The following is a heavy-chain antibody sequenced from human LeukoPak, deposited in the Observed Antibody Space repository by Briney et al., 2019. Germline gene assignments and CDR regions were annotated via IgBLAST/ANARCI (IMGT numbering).Heavy chain of an antibody. D-gene: IGHD3-10*01. J-gene: IGHJ4*02. V-gene: IGHV3-20*04. CDR1: GFTFDDYG. Sequence: GGSLRLSCAASGFTFDDYGMSWVRQAPGKGLEWVSGINWNGGITGYADSVKGRFTISRDNAKNSLYLQMNSLRAEDTAVYYCAKDRVLLWFGEFDYWGQGTLVTVSS. CDR2: INWNGGIT. CDR3: AKDRVLLWFGEFDY.